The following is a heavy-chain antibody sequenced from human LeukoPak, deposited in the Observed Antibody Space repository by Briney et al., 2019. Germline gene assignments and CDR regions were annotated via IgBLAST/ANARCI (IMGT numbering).Heavy chain of an antibody. CDR3: ARIPPTYDSSGYYYDY. Sequence: ASVKASCKASGYIFTRYYMHWVRQAPGQGLEWMGIINPSGGSTSYAQTFQGRVTMTRDTSTSTVYMELSSLRSEDTAVYYCARIPPTYDSSGYYYDYWGQGTLVTVSS. D-gene: IGHD3-22*01. J-gene: IGHJ4*02. CDR2: INPSGGST. V-gene: IGHV1-46*01. CDR1: GYIFTRYY.